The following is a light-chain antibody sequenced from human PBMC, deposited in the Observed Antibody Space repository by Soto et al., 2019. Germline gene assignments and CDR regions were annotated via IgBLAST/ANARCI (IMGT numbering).Light chain of an antibody. Sequence: QLVLTQPPSVSGAPGQRVTISCTGSSSNIGAGYDVYWYQQLPGTAPKVLIYGDTNRPSGVPDRFSGSNSGTSASLAITGLQVEDEGDYYCQSYDSSLSGYVFGTGTKLTVL. J-gene: IGLJ1*01. CDR3: QSYDSSLSGYV. V-gene: IGLV1-40*01. CDR2: GDT. CDR1: SSNIGAGYD.